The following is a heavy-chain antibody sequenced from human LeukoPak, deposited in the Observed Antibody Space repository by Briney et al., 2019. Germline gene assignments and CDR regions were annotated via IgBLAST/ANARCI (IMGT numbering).Heavy chain of an antibody. V-gene: IGHV4-61*08. J-gene: IGHJ4*02. CDR1: GGSISSGDYY. CDR3: ARDGQGGTDY. CDR2: IYYSGST. Sequence: PSQTLSLTCTVSGGSISSGDYYWSWIRQPPGKGLEWIGYIYYSGSTNYNPSLKSRVTISVDTSINQFSLKMTSLTAADTAFYYCARDGQGGTDYWGQGILVTVSS.